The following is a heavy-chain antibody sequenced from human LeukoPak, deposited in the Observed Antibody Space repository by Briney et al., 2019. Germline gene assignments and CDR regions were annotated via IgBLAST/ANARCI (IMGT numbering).Heavy chain of an antibody. Sequence: ASVRVSCKASGYTFTSYGISWVRQAPGQGLEWMGWISAYNGNTNYAQKLQGRVTMTTDTSTSTAYMELRSLRSDDTAVYYCASPYCSGGTCYAHDAFDIWGQGTMVTVSS. CDR2: ISAYNGNT. D-gene: IGHD2-15*01. CDR3: ASPYCSGGTCYAHDAFDI. V-gene: IGHV1-18*01. CDR1: GYTFTSYG. J-gene: IGHJ3*02.